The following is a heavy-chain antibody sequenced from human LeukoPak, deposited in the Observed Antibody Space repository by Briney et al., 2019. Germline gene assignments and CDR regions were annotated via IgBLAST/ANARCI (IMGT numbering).Heavy chain of an antibody. Sequence: SETLSLTCTVSGGSISSSYWSWIRQPAGKGLEWIGRIYTNGGINYNPSLKSRVTISFDESQNQLSLRLSSVTAADTAVYYCAKTRSSPSWFDPWGQGTLVTASS. CDR2: IYTNGGI. V-gene: IGHV4-4*07. CDR3: AKTRSSPSWFDP. J-gene: IGHJ5*02. CDR1: GGSISSSY.